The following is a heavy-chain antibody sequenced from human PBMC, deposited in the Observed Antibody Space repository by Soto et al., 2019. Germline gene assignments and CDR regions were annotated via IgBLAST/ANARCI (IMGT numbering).Heavy chain of an antibody. D-gene: IGHD3-22*01. Sequence: SVKVSCKASGGTFSSYAISWVRQAPGQGLEWMGGIIPIFGTANYAQKFQGRVTITADESTSTAYMELSSLRSEDTAVYYCARDLGLYDSSGYSYFGYWGQGTLVTVSS. CDR3: ARDLGLYDSSGYSYFGY. CDR2: IIPIFGTA. V-gene: IGHV1-69*13. J-gene: IGHJ4*02. CDR1: GGTFSSYA.